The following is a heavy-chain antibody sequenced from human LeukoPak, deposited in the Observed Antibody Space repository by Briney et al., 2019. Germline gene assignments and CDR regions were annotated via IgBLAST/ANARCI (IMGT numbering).Heavy chain of an antibody. J-gene: IGHJ3*02. D-gene: IGHD3-16*01. CDR1: GGSISSYY. V-gene: IGHV4-59*08. Sequence: SETLSLTCTVSGGSISSYYWSWIRQPPGKGLEWIGYIYYSGYTNYNPSLKSRVTISVDTSRNQFSLKMNSVTAADTAVYYCARFQGGAFDIWGQGTMVTVSS. CDR3: ARFQGGAFDI. CDR2: IYYSGYT.